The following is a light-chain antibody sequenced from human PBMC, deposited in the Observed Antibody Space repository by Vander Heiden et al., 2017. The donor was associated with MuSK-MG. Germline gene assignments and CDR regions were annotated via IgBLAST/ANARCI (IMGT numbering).Light chain of an antibody. J-gene: IGKJ1*01. V-gene: IGKV3-20*01. CDR3: HQYGTSPWT. CDR2: GAS. Sequence: EIVLTQSPGTLSLSPGERATLSCRASQSVSSSYLAWYQQKPGQAPRLLIYGASIRATGIPDRFSGSGSGTDFTLISSRLEPEDFAVYYCHQYGTSPWTVCQGTKVEIK. CDR1: QSVSSSY.